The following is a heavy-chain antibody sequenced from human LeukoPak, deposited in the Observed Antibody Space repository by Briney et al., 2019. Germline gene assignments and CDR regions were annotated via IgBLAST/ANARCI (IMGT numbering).Heavy chain of an antibody. Sequence: GRSLRLSCAASGFTFSSFDMHWVRQAPGKGLQWVAVISYDGSPTYYADSVKGRFTISRDNSKNTLHLQMNSLRPEDTAVYHCARDPCSGGSCYVFDYWGQGTLVTVSS. CDR2: ISYDGSPT. D-gene: IGHD2-15*01. J-gene: IGHJ4*02. CDR1: GFTFSSFD. V-gene: IGHV3-30*04. CDR3: ARDPCSGGSCYVFDY.